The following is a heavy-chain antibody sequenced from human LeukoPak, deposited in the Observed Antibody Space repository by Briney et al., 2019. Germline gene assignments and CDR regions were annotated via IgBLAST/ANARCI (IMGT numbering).Heavy chain of an antibody. Sequence: PGGSLRLSCAASGFAFSSYSMNWVRQAPGKGLEWVSSISSSSSYIYYADTVKGRFTISRDNAKNSLYLQMNSLRAEDTAVYYCARAYGSGSYSGYWGQGTLVTVSS. D-gene: IGHD3-10*01. CDR2: ISSSSSYI. CDR1: GFAFSSYS. J-gene: IGHJ4*02. V-gene: IGHV3-21*01. CDR3: ARAYGSGSYSGY.